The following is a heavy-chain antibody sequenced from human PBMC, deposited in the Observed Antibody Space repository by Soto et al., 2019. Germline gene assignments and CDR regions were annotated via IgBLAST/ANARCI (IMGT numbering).Heavy chain of an antibody. V-gene: IGHV3-33*01. Sequence: QVQLVESGGGVVQPGRSLRLSCAASGFNFSSYVMHWVRQAPGKGLEWVAVIWYDGGNKYYADSVKGRFTISRDNSKNTLYLQMNSLRAEDTAVYYCARDGQWLPRDGLRSSYYFDYWGQGTLVTV. CDR3: ARDGQWLPRDGLRSSYYFDY. D-gene: IGHD6-19*01. J-gene: IGHJ4*02. CDR1: GFNFSSYV. CDR2: IWYDGGNK.